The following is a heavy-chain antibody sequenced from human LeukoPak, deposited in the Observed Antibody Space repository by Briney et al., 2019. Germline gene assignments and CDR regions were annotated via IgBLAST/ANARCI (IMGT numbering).Heavy chain of an antibody. V-gene: IGHV4-4*09. D-gene: IGHD2-15*01. CDR1: GGSISSYY. CDR3: ARCATSMEYYYYYYMDV. Sequence: SETLSLTCTVSGGSISSYYWSWIRQPPGKGLEWIGYIYTSGSTNYNPSLKSRVTISVDTSKNQFSLKLSSVTAADTAVYYCARCATSMEYYYYYYMDVWGKGTTVTVSS. CDR2: IYTSGST. J-gene: IGHJ6*03.